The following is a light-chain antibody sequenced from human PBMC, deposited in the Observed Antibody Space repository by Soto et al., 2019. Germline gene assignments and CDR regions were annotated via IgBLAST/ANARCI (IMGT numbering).Light chain of an antibody. Sequence: EIVLTQSPGTLALSPGERATLSCRASQSVSSSYLAWYQQTNGQAPRILIYGASSRDTGIPDRFSGSGSGTDFTLTISRLEPEDFEVYYCQQHADSPLTFGGGTKVDIK. J-gene: IGKJ4*01. CDR2: GAS. V-gene: IGKV3-20*01. CDR3: QQHADSPLT. CDR1: QSVSSSY.